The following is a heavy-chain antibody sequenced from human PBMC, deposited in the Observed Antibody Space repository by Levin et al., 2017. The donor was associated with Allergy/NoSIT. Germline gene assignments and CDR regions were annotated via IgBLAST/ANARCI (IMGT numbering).Heavy chain of an antibody. CDR2: VSGTGGTI. D-gene: IGHD6-13*01. Sequence: PGGSLRLSCAASGFTFGNYNMNWVRQAPGKGLEWLSTVSGTGGTILYADSVKGRFTISRDNSKNTLFLQMNSLRVEDTAVYYCAKKGVVAAGSSWFDTWGQGALVTVSS. CDR1: GFTFGNYN. V-gene: IGHV3-23*01. CDR3: AKKGVVAAGSSWFDT. J-gene: IGHJ5*02.